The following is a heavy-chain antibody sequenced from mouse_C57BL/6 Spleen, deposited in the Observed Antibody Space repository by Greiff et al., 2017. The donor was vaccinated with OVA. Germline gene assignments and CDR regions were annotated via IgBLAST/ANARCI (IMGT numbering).Heavy chain of an antibody. Sequence: EVKLLESGPGLVKPSQSLSLTCSVTGYSITSGYYWNWIRQFPGNKLEWMGYISYDGSNNYNPSLKNRISITRDTSKNQFFLKLNSVTTEDTATYYCAEGDYDGGFAYWGQGTLVTVSA. CDR3: AEGDYDGGFAY. D-gene: IGHD2-4*01. CDR2: ISYDGSN. J-gene: IGHJ3*01. CDR1: GYSITSGYY. V-gene: IGHV3-6*01.